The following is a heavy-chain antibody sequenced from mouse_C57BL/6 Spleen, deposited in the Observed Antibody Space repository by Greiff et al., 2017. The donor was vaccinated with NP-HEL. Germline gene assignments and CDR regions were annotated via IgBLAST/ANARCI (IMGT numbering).Heavy chain of an antibody. CDR1: GYTFTSYW. CDR2: IYPGSGST. CDR3: ATPPSNIDY. J-gene: IGHJ2*01. V-gene: IGHV1-55*01. Sequence: QVQLQQSGAELVKPGASVKMSCKASGYTFTSYWITWVKQRPGQGLEWIGDIYPGSGSTNYNEKFKSKATLTVDTTSSTAYMQLSSLTSEDSAVYDCATPPSNIDYWGQGTTLTVSS. D-gene: IGHD2-10*02.